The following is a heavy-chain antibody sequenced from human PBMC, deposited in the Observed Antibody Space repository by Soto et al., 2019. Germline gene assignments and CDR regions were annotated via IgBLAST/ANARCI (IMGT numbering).Heavy chain of an antibody. V-gene: IGHV4-4*02. CDR1: GGSISSSNW. D-gene: IGHD3-22*01. J-gene: IGHJ5*02. CDR3: ARELRGYYDSSGYPNNWFDP. CDR2: IYHSGST. Sequence: SETLSLTCAVSGGSISSSNWWSWVRQPPGKGLEWIGEIYHSGSTNYNPSPKSRVTISVDKSKNQFSLKLSSVTAADTAVYYCARELRGYYDSSGYPNNWFDPWGQGTLVTVSS.